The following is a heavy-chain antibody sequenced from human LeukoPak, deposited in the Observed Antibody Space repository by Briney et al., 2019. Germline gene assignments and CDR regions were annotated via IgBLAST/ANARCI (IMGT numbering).Heavy chain of an antibody. D-gene: IGHD6-19*01. V-gene: IGHV3-73*01. CDR1: GFTFSGSA. Sequence: GGSLRLSCAASGFTFSGSAMHWVRQASGKGLEWVGRIRSKANSYATAYAASVKGRFTISRDDSKNTAYLQMNSLKTEDTAVYYCTSPVGIAVAGKGYYMDVWGKGTTVTVSS. CDR2: IRSKANSYAT. J-gene: IGHJ6*03. CDR3: TSPVGIAVAGKGYYMDV.